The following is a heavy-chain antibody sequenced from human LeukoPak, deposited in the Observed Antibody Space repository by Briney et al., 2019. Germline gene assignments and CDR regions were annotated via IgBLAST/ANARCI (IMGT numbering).Heavy chain of an antibody. V-gene: IGHV4-34*01. CDR2: INHSGST. CDR1: GGSFSGYY. J-gene: IGHJ6*03. Sequence: SETLSLTCAVYGGSFSGYYWSWIRQSPGKGLEWIGEINHSGSTNYNPSLKSRVTISVDTSKNQFSLKLSSVTAADTAVYYCARGGGGYSSGWNARRDRYYMDVWGKGTTVTVSS. D-gene: IGHD6-19*01. CDR3: ARGGGGYSSGWNARRDRYYMDV.